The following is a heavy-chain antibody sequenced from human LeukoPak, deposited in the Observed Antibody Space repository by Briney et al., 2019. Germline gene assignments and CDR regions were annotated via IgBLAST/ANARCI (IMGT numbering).Heavy chain of an antibody. J-gene: IGHJ6*02. CDR2: ISSSSSYI. CDR1: GFTFSSYS. V-gene: IGHV3-21*01. D-gene: IGHD3-3*01. Sequence: PGGSLRLSCAASGFTFSSYSMNWVRQAPGKGLEWVSSISSSSSYIYYADSVKGRFTISRDNAKNSLYLQMNSLRAEDTAVYYCASATQDFWSGYLHGMDVWGQGTTVTVSS. CDR3: ASATQDFWSGYLHGMDV.